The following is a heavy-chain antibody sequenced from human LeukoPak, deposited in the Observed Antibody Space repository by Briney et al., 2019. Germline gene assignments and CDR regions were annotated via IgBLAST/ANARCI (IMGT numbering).Heavy chain of an antibody. J-gene: IGHJ4*02. Sequence: ASVKVSCKASGYTFTSYDINWVRQAPGQGLEWMGWMNPNSGNTGYAQKFQGRVTMTRNTSISTAYMELSSLRSEDTAVYYCAHIMGSGDEADYWGQGTLVTVSS. CDR3: AHIMGSGDEADY. CDR1: GYTFTSYD. CDR2: MNPNSGNT. D-gene: IGHD7-27*01. V-gene: IGHV1-8*01.